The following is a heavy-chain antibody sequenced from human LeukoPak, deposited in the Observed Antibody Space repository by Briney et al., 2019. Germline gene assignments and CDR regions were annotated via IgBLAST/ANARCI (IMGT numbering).Heavy chain of an antibody. Sequence: GGSLRLSCAASGFTFSSYEMNWVRQAPGKGLEWVSSISSSGSTIYYAGSVKGRFTISRDNPKNSLYLQMNSLRAEDTAVYFCAKSGYNRFDYWGQGTLVTVSS. CDR1: GFTFSSYE. J-gene: IGHJ4*02. V-gene: IGHV3-48*03. CDR2: ISSSGSTI. D-gene: IGHD5-24*01. CDR3: AKSGYNRFDY.